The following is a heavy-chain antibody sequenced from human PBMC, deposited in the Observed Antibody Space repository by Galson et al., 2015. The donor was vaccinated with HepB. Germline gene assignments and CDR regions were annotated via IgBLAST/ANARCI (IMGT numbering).Heavy chain of an antibody. CDR3: ARENRIGGRPGGFDI. CDR2: IDSDGSGT. V-gene: IGHV3-74*01. Sequence: SLRLSCAASGFTFSSYWFHWVRQAPGKGLVWVSRIDSDGSGTNYADSVKGRFTISRDNAKNTLYLQMDSLGAEDTAVFYCARENRIGGRPGGFDIWGQGTMVTVSS. CDR1: GFTFSSYW. J-gene: IGHJ3*02. D-gene: IGHD6-6*01.